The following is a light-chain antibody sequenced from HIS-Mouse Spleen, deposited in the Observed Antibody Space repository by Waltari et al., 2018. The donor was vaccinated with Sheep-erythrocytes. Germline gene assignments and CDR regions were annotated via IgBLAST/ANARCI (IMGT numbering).Light chain of an antibody. CDR3: CSYAGSYNHV. V-gene: IGLV2-11*01. CDR2: DVS. CDR1: SSDAGGDNY. Sequence: QSALTQPRSVSGSPGQSVTISCTGPSSDAGGDNYVSWYQQHPGKAPNLMIYDVSKRPSGVPDRFSGSKSGNTASLTISGLQAEDEADYYCCSYAGSYNHVFATGTKVTVL. J-gene: IGLJ1*01.